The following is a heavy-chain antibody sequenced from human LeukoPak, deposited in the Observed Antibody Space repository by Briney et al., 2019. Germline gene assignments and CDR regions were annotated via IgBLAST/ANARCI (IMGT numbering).Heavy chain of an antibody. J-gene: IGHJ4*02. D-gene: IGHD3-22*01. CDR3: ARFGDYYDSSGPYYFDY. CDR2: IIPILGIA. CDR1: GGTFISYA. Sequence: ASVTVSFKASGGTFISYAISWVGQAPGQGGEWMGRIIPILGIANYAQKFQGRVTITADKSRSTAYMELSRLRSEDTAVYYCARFGDYYDSSGPYYFDYWGQGTLVTVSS. V-gene: IGHV1-69*04.